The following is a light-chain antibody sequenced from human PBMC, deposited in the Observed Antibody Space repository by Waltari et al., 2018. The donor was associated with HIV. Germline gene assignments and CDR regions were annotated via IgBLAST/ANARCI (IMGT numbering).Light chain of an antibody. Sequence: DIQMTQSPSSLSASIGDSVTITCRASQDISNSVAWYQQKSEKAPKSLIYAASTLQSEVPSRFSGSGSGTDFILTISSLQAEVFATYHCQQYNSWPITFGQGTRLESK. CDR1: QDISNS. V-gene: IGKV1D-16*01. J-gene: IGKJ5*01. CDR3: QQYNSWPIT. CDR2: AAS.